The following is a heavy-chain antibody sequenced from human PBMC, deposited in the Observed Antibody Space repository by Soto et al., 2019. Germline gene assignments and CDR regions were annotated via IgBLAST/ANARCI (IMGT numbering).Heavy chain of an antibody. Sequence: GGSLRLSCAASGFTFSSYWMSWVRQAPGKGLEWVANIKQDGSEKYYVDSVKGRFTISRDNAKNSLYLQMNSLRAEDTAVYYCARVRLRFLEWSASDFSYYGMDVWGQGTTVTVSS. CDR3: ARVRLRFLEWSASDFSYYGMDV. V-gene: IGHV3-7*01. J-gene: IGHJ6*02. CDR2: IKQDGSEK. CDR1: GFTFSSYW. D-gene: IGHD3-3*01.